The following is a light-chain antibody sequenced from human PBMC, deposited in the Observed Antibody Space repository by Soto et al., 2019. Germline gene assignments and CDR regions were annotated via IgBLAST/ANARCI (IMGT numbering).Light chain of an antibody. Sequence: QSVLTQPPSVSGAPGQRVTISCTGSSSNIGAGYGVYWYQQLPGTAPKLLIYDNNNRPSGVPDRFSGSRSGTSASLAITGLQAEDEADYYCQSYDGSRGGSVVFGGGTKLTVL. V-gene: IGLV1-40*01. CDR1: SSNIGAGYG. CDR2: DNN. J-gene: IGLJ2*01. CDR3: QSYDGSRGGSVV.